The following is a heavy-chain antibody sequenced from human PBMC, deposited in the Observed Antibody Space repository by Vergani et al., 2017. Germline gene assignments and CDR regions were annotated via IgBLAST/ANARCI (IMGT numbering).Heavy chain of an antibody. CDR3: ARPFTTPTGYYGMDV. CDR2: ISAYNGNT. V-gene: IGHV1-18*01. Sequence: QVQLVQSGAEVKKPGASVKVSCKASGYTFTSYGISWVRQAPGQGLEWMGWISAYNGNTNYAQKFQGRVTMTRDTSISTAYMELSRLRSDDTAVYYCARPFTTPTGYYGMDVWGQGTTVTVSS. D-gene: IGHD3-3*01. J-gene: IGHJ6*02. CDR1: GYTFTSYG.